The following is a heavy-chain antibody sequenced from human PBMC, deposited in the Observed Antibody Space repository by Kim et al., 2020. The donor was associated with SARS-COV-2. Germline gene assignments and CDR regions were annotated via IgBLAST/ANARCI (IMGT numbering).Heavy chain of an antibody. CDR3: AKDHYTSSLGDY. CDR1: GFTFSSYA. J-gene: IGHJ4*02. CDR2: ISGSGDYT. Sequence: GGSLRLSCAASGFTFSSYAMGWVRQAPGKGLEWVSGISGSGDYTYYADSVRGRFAISRDNSKNTLYLQMNSLRAEDTAVYYCAKDHYTSSLGDYWGQGTL. D-gene: IGHD2-2*02. V-gene: IGHV3-23*01.